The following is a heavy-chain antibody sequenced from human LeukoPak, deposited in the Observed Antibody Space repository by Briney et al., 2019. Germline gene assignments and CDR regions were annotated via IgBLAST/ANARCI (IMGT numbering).Heavy chain of an antibody. V-gene: IGHV3-21*01. D-gene: IGHD1-1*01. CDR2: ISSSSSYI. CDR3: ARVCLTTNCPSLDY. Sequence: GGSLRLSCAASGFTFSSCSMNWVRQAPGKGLEWVSSISSSSSYIYYADSVKGRFTISRDNAKNSLYLQMNSLRAEDTAVYYCARVCLTTNCPSLDYWGQGTLVTVSS. CDR1: GFTFSSCS. J-gene: IGHJ4*02.